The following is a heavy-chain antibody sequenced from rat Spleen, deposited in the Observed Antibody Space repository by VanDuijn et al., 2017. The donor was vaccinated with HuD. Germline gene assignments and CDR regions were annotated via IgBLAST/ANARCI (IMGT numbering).Heavy chain of an antibody. D-gene: IGHD1-5*01. Sequence: QVQLMESGPGLVQPSQTLSLTCTVAGFSLTSHNVHWVRQSPTKGLEWMGIIWNTGDTRYNSALKSRLSISRDTSKSQVFLKMNSLQTEDTATYYCARTYRYKIDYWGQGVMVTVSS. J-gene: IGHJ2*01. CDR1: GFSLTSHN. V-gene: IGHV2-41*01. CDR3: ARTYRYKIDY. CDR2: IWNTGDT.